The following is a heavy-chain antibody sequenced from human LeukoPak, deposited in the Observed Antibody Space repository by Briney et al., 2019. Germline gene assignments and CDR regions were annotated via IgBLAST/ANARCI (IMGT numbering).Heavy chain of an antibody. CDR1: GGTFSSYA. V-gene: IGHV1-69*13. D-gene: IGHD1-26*01. J-gene: IGHJ3*02. CDR2: IIPIFGTA. CDR3: ARPGEELDAFDI. Sequence: SVKVSCKASGGTFSSYAISWVRQAPGQGLEWMGGIIPIFGTANYAQKFQGRVTITADESTSTAYMELSSLRSEDTAVYYCARPGEELDAFDIWGQGTMVTVSS.